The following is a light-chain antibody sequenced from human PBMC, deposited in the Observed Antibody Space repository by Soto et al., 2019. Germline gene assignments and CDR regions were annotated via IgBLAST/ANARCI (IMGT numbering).Light chain of an antibody. CDR2: GNT. Sequence: QSVLTQPPSVSGAPGQRVTISCTGSRSNIGAGYDVHWYQQLPGTAPKLLIYGNTNRPSGVPERFSGSKSGTSASLAITGLQAEDAADYYCQSYDSSLGVVFGGGTKLTVL. CDR1: RSNIGAGYD. CDR3: QSYDSSLGVV. V-gene: IGLV1-40*01. J-gene: IGLJ2*01.